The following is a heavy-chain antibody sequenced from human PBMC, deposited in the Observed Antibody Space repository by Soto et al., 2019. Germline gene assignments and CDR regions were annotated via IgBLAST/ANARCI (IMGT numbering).Heavy chain of an antibody. CDR2: IYYSGST. CDR3: AREHDWLQNSYFYYGMDV. J-gene: IGHJ6*02. V-gene: IGHV4-39*02. CDR1: GGSISSSSYY. Sequence: SETLSLTCTFSGGSISSSSYYWGWIRKPPGKGLGWIGSIYYSGSTYYNPSLKSRVTISVDTSKNQFSLKLSSVTAADTAVYYCAREHDWLQNSYFYYGMDVWGQGTMVTVSS. D-gene: IGHD3-9*01.